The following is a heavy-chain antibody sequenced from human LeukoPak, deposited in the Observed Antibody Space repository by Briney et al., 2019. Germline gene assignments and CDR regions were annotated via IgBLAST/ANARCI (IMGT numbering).Heavy chain of an antibody. CDR2: ISSSGSTI. CDR1: GFTFSDYY. Sequence: GGSLRLSCAASGFTFSDYYMSWIRQAPGKGLEWVSYISSSGSTIYYADSVKGRFTISRDNAKNSLYLQMNSLRAEDTAVYYCARSGVYDYVWGSYRFYYYYYMDVWGKGTTVTISS. V-gene: IGHV3-11*01. J-gene: IGHJ6*03. CDR3: ARSGVYDYVWGSYRFYYYYYMDV. D-gene: IGHD3-16*02.